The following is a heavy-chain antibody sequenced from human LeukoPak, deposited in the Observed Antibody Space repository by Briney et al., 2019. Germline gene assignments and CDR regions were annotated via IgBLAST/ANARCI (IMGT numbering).Heavy chain of an antibody. D-gene: IGHD2-2*01. Sequence: GGSLRLSCAASGFIFSTNTMNWVRQAPGRGLEWVAAMSHSGGNTYYTDSVKGRFTISRDNSKNPLSLQRNSLRAEDSPLYYSAKDQDAAGYCTSTSCYFGLCDYWGQGALVTVSS. J-gene: IGHJ4*02. CDR1: GFIFSTNT. V-gene: IGHV3-23*01. CDR2: MSHSGGNT. CDR3: AKDQDAAGYCTSTSCYFGLCDY.